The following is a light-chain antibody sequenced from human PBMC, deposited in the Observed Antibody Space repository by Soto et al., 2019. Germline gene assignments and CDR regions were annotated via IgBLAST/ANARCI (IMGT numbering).Light chain of an antibody. Sequence: SVPSPPASVSGSLGQSNNISCTGSNSDVSGHNYVSWYQQHPGKDPKLMIYEVGIRPAGVTTRFSGSKSGNTTALTISGPQAEDEADYYCSTCTSTILYVCRTGTKVTVL. CDR1: NSDVSGHNY. J-gene: IGLJ1*01. V-gene: IGLV2-14*01. CDR2: EVG. CDR3: STCTSTILYV.